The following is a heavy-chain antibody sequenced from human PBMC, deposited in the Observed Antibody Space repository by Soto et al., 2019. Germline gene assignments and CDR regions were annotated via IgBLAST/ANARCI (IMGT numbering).Heavy chain of an antibody. J-gene: IGHJ4*02. CDR1: GGSISSYY. Sequence: PSETLSLTCTVSGGSISSYYWSWIRQPPGKGLEWIGYIYYSGSTNYNPSLKSRVTISVDTSKNQFSLKLSSVTAADTAVYYCARRKILTGYELFFDYWGQGTLVTVS. V-gene: IGHV4-59*12. CDR3: ARRKILTGYELFFDY. D-gene: IGHD3-9*01. CDR2: IYYSGST.